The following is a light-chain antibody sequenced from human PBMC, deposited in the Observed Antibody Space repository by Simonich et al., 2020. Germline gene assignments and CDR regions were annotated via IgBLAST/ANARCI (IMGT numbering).Light chain of an antibody. Sequence: QSALTQPASVSGSPGQSITISCTGTSSDVGGYNLVSWYQQPPGKAPKLMIYEGSKRPSGVSNRFSGSKSGNTASLTISGLQAEDEADYYCSSYTSSSTLVFGGGTKLTVL. CDR1: SSDVGGYNL. CDR3: SSYTSSSTLV. CDR2: EGS. J-gene: IGLJ2*01. V-gene: IGLV2-14*02.